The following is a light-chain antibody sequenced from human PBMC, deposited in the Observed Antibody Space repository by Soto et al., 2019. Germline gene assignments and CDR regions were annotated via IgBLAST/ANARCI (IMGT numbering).Light chain of an antibody. V-gene: IGKV1-5*03. CDR2: EAS. J-gene: IGKJ2*01. Sequence: IRMTQSPSSLSASAGDRVTITCRASQGIGTWLAWYQQKPGKAPKLLIYEASSLESGVPSRFSGSGSGTEFTLTISSLQPDDSATYFCQQFYSSPYTFGEGTKVEIK. CDR3: QQFYSSPYT. CDR1: QGIGTW.